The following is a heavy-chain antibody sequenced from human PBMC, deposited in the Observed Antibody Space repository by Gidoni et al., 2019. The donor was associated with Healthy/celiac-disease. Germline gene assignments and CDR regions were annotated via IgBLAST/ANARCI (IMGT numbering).Heavy chain of an antibody. Sequence: QVQLVESGGGVVQRGRCLRLPCSASGFTFSRSGMHWVRQAPGKGLEWVAVISYDGSNKYYADSVKGRFTISRDNSKNTLYLQMNSLRAEDTAVYYCAKYGTAAGTSGVDADFDYWGQGTLVTVSS. CDR1: GFTFSRSG. CDR2: ISYDGSNK. V-gene: IGHV3-30*18. J-gene: IGHJ4*02. CDR3: AKYGTAAGTSGVDADFDY. D-gene: IGHD6-13*01.